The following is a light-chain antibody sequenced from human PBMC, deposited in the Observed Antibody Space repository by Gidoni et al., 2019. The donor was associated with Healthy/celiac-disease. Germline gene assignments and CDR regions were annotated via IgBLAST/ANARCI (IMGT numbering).Light chain of an antibody. CDR3: SSYTSSSTPVV. CDR2: EGS. V-gene: IGLV2-14*01. J-gene: IGLJ2*01. CDR1: SIDVGGYNS. Sequence: QSTLTQPASGSGSPGPSITISCTGTSIDVGGYNSASWYQQHKGNAPKLMIYEGSNRPSGVSNRFSGSKSGNTASLTISGLQAEDEADYYCSSYTSSSTPVVFGGGTKLTVL.